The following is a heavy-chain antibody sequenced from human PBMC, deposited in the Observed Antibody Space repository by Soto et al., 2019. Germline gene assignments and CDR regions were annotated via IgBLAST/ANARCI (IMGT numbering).Heavy chain of an antibody. CDR2: ISPMFGAA. J-gene: IGHJ4*02. V-gene: IGHV1-69*19. Sequence: QVQLVQSGAEMKKPGSSVKVSCQSSGGTFNTYAMNWVRQAPGQGPEWMGDISPMFGAANYAPKFQGRVTITADESTGTSYMQLSSVTSVDTALYFCEREVQVHTPAFAYWGQGTLVTVSS. CDR3: EREVQVHTPAFAY. D-gene: IGHD3-10*01. CDR1: GGTFNTYA.